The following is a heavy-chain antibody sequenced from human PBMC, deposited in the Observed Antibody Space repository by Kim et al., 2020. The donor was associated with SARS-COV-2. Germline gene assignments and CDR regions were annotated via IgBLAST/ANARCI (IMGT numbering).Heavy chain of an antibody. Sequence: NPSLKSRVTISVDTSKNQFSLKLSSVTAADTAVYYCARTYYYGSGHFDYWGQGTLVTVSS. D-gene: IGHD3-10*01. CDR3: ARTYYYGSGHFDY. V-gene: IGHV4-31*02. J-gene: IGHJ4*02.